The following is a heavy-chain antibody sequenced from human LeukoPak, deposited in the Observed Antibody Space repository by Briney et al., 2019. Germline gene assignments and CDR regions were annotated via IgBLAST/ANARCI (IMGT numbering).Heavy chain of an antibody. CDR2: IKQDGSEK. V-gene: IGHV3-7*01. CDR1: GFTFSSNW. CDR3: ARDPELDY. Sequence: PGVSLRLSCAASGFTFSSNWTSWVRQAPGKGLEWVANIKQDGSEKYYVDSVKGRFTISRDNAKKSLYLQMNSLRAEDTAVYYCARDPELDYWGQGTLVTVSS. J-gene: IGHJ4*02.